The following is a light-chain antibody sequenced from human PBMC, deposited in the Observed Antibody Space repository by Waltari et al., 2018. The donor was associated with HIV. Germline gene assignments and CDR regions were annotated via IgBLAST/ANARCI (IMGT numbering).Light chain of an antibody. V-gene: IGKV3-11*01. Sequence: EIVLTQSPATLSLSPGERAILSCRASQSIRNYLAWYQQRPGQAPRLLVYDTSNRATGVPARFSGSGSGTDFSLTIASPESEDFAIYYCHQRSTWPFTFGPGTKVDI. CDR3: HQRSTWPFT. CDR1: QSIRNY. CDR2: DTS. J-gene: IGKJ3*01.